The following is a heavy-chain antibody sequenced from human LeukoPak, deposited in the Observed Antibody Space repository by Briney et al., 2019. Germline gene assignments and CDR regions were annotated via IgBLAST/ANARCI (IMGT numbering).Heavy chain of an antibody. Sequence: ASVKVSCKASGYTFTSYYMHWVRQAPGQGLEWMGIINPSGGSTSYAQKFQGRVTMTRDTSTSTVYMELSSLRSEDTAVYYCAGDPDIVATPGYFDYWGQGTLVTVSS. CDR1: GYTFTSYY. J-gene: IGHJ4*02. CDR3: AGDPDIVATPGYFDY. V-gene: IGHV1-46*01. D-gene: IGHD5-12*01. CDR2: INPSGGST.